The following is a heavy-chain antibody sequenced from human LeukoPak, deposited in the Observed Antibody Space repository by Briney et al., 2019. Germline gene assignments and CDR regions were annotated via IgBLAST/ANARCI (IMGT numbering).Heavy chain of an antibody. J-gene: IGHJ4*02. CDR1: GFTVITND. V-gene: IGHV3-53*01. Sequence: GGSLRLSCAASGFTVITNDMTWVRQAPGKGLEWVSVLYSDGNTKYADSVQGRFTISRDNSKNTLYLEMNSLSPDDTAVYHCARGVEPLAANTLAYWGQGTLATVSS. D-gene: IGHD1-14*01. CDR3: ARGVEPLAANTLAY. CDR2: LYSDGNT.